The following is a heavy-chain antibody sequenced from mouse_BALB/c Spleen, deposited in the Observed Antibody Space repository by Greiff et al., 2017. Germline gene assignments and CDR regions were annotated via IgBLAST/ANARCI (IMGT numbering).Heavy chain of an antibody. Sequence: EVKLMESGGGLVQPGGSRKLSCAASGFTFSSFGMHWVRQAPEKGLEWVAYISSGSSTIYYADAVKGRFTISRDNPKNTLFLQMTSLRSEDTAMYYCAREGNYRYDGFAYWGQGTLVTVSA. J-gene: IGHJ3*01. CDR3: AREGNYRYDGFAY. CDR1: GFTFSSFG. D-gene: IGHD2-14*01. V-gene: IGHV5-17*02. CDR2: ISSGSSTI.